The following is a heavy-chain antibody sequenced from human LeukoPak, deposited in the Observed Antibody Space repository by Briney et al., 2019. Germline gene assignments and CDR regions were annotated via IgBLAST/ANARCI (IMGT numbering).Heavy chain of an antibody. V-gene: IGHV4-34*01. D-gene: IGHD3-16*02. CDR2: INHSGST. CDR1: GGSFSGYY. CDR3: AGISRRYDYVWGSYRYTNFDY. Sequence: PSETLSLTCAVYGGSFSGYYWSWIRQPPGKGLEWIGEINHSGSTNYNPSLKSRVTISVDTSKNQFSLKLSSVTAADTAVYYCAGISRRYDYVWGSYRYTNFDYWGQGTLVTVSS. J-gene: IGHJ4*02.